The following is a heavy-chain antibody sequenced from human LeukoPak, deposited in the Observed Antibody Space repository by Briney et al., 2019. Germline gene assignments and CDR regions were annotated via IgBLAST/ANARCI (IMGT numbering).Heavy chain of an antibody. CDR1: GFTFSSYA. CDR2: ISGSGGST. Sequence: HPGGSLRLSCAASGFTFSSYAMSWVRQAPGKGLEWVSAISGSGGSTYYADSVKGRFTISRDNSKNTLYLQMNSLSAEDTAVYYCAKDPDYSSGGANWGQGTLVTVSS. D-gene: IGHD6-25*01. J-gene: IGHJ4*02. V-gene: IGHV3-23*01. CDR3: AKDPDYSSGGAN.